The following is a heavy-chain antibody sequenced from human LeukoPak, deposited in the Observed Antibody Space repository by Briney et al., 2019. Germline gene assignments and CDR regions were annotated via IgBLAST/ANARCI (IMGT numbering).Heavy chain of an antibody. Sequence: GASVKVSCKASGYTFTSYGISWVRQAPGQGLEWMGGIIPIFGTANYAQKFQGRVTITADESTSTAYMELSSLRSEDTAVYYCARAGSGSYRPEYFQHWGQGTLVTVSS. V-gene: IGHV1-69*13. D-gene: IGHD1-26*01. CDR1: GYTFTSYG. CDR2: IIPIFGTA. CDR3: ARAGSGSYRPEYFQH. J-gene: IGHJ1*01.